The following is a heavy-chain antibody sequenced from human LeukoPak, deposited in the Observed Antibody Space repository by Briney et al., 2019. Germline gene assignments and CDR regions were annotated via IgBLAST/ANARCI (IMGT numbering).Heavy chain of an antibody. CDR3: ASGIAAAGSDYYYYGMDV. J-gene: IGHJ6*02. CDR2: INHSGST. V-gene: IGHV4-34*01. Sequence: PSETLSLTCAVYGGSFSGYYWSWIRQPPGKGLEWIGEINHSGSTNYNPSLKSRVTISVDTSKNQFSLKLSSVTAADTAVYYCASGIAAAGSDYYYYGMDVWGQGTTVTVSS. D-gene: IGHD6-13*01. CDR1: GGSFSGYY.